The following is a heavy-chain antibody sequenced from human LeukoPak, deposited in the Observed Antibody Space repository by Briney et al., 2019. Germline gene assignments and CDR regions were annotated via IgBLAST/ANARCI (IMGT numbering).Heavy chain of an antibody. D-gene: IGHD4-11*01. Sequence: GGSLRLSCAASGFTFSSYAMSWVRQAPGKGLEWVSYISSSSNTIYYADSVKGRFTISGDNAKNSLYLQMNSPRAEDTAVYYCASQDDYDAFDIWGQGTMVTVSS. CDR1: GFTFSSYA. CDR3: ASQDDYDAFDI. V-gene: IGHV3-48*04. CDR2: ISSSSNTI. J-gene: IGHJ3*02.